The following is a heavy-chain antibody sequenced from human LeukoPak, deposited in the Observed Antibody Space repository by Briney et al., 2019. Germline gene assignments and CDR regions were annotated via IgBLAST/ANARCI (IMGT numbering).Heavy chain of an antibody. V-gene: IGHV3-23*01. CDR3: AKNRGAGSHYYYHMNV. Sequence: LGGSLRLSCQASGFTFSSYAMSWVGRAPGKGLEGVSVISGSGGSTYYADSVKGRFTISRDKSKNTLYLQMNSLRAEDTAVYYCAKNRGAGSHYYYHMNVWGKGTTVTVSS. J-gene: IGHJ6*03. CDR1: GFTFSSYA. D-gene: IGHD1-26*01. CDR2: ISGSGGST.